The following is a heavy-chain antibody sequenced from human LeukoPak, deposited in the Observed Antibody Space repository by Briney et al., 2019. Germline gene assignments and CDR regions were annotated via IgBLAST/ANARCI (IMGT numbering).Heavy chain of an antibody. D-gene: IGHD5-24*01. J-gene: IGHJ4*02. Sequence: PGGSLRLSCAASGFTVSSNYMSWVRQAPGKGLEWVANIKQDGSEKYYVDSVKGRFTISRDNAKNSLYLQMNSLRAEDTAVYYCARDQARWLHPLDYWGQGTLVTVSS. CDR1: GFTVSSNY. V-gene: IGHV3-7*01. CDR3: ARDQARWLHPLDY. CDR2: IKQDGSEK.